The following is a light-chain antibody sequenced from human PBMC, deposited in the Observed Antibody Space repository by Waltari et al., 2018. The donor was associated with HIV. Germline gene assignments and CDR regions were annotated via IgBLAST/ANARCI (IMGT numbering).Light chain of an antibody. V-gene: IGLV1-47*01. CDR3: AAWDVSLSGWV. CDR2: RNN. Sequence: SVLTQPPSTSGTPGQKVTISCSGSTSNIGSKFVYWYQQFPGTAPKLLIYRNNERLVGVPDRFPGSKSGIPASLAIAGLRSEDEADYYCAAWDVSLSGWVFGGGTKLTVL. CDR1: TSNIGSKF. J-gene: IGLJ3*02.